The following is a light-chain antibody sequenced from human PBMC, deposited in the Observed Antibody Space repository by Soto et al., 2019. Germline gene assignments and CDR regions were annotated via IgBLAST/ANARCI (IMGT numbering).Light chain of an antibody. CDR2: GAS. J-gene: IGKJ3*01. Sequence: EIVLTQSPATLSVSPGERATLSCRASQSVRGNLAWYQQKPGQAPRLLIYGASSRATGIPDRFSGSGSGTDFTLTISRLEPEDFAVYYCQQYGNSPITFGPGTKVDI. V-gene: IGKV3-20*01. CDR1: QSVRGN. CDR3: QQYGNSPIT.